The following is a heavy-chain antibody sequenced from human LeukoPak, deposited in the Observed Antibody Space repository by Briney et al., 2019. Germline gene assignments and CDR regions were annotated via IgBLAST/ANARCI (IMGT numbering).Heavy chain of an antibody. Sequence: ASVKVSCKASGYTFTSYGISWVRQAPGQGLEWMGWISAYKCNTNYAQKLQGRVTMTTDTSTSTAYMELRSLRSDDTAVYYCARPTYDSSGSDAFDIWGQGTMVTVSS. CDR1: GYTFTSYG. V-gene: IGHV1-18*01. J-gene: IGHJ3*02. CDR3: ARPTYDSSGSDAFDI. D-gene: IGHD3-22*01. CDR2: ISAYKCNT.